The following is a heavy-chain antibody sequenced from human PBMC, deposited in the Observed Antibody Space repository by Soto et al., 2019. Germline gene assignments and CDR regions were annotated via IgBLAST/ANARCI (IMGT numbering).Heavy chain of an antibody. J-gene: IGHJ6*03. Sequence: ESGGGVVQPGRSLRLSCAASGFTFSSYGMHWVRQAPGKGLEWVAVIWYDGSNKYYADSVKGRFTISRDNSKNTLYLQMNSLRAEDTAVYYCARGLYYDYIWGSSNIPIHMDVWGKGTTVTVSS. V-gene: IGHV3-33*01. CDR1: GFTFSSYG. CDR3: ARGLYYDYIWGSSNIPIHMDV. CDR2: IWYDGSNK. D-gene: IGHD3-16*01.